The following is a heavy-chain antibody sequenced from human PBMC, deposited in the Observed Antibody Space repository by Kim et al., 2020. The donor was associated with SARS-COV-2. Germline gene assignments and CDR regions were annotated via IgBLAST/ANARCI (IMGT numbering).Heavy chain of an antibody. V-gene: IGHV4-31*02. Sequence: YNPSHKRRVTISVDTSKNHFSLKLSSVTAADTAVYYCAREGSDPPDAFDIWGQGTMVTVSS. J-gene: IGHJ3*02. CDR3: AREGSDPPDAFDI. D-gene: IGHD3-10*01.